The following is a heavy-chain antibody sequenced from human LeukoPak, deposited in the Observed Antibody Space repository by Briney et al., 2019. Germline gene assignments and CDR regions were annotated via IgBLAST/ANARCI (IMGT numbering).Heavy chain of an antibody. CDR1: GYILTESS. J-gene: IGHJ6*02. V-gene: IGHV1-24*01. CDR3: ARGDGSGSYYVKVYYYGMDV. D-gene: IGHD3-10*01. CDR2: FDPENGET. Sequence: ASVKVSCKVSGYILTESSMHWVRQAPGKGLEWMGGFDPENGETIYAQKFQGRVTMTRDTSTSTVYMELSSLRSEDTAEYYCARGDGSGSYYVKVYYYGMDVWGQGTTVTVSS.